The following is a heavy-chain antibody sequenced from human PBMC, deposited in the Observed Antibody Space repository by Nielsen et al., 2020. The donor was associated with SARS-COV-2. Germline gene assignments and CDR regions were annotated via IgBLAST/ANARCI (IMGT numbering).Heavy chain of an antibody. CDR2: IDWDDDK. J-gene: IGHJ4*02. CDR3: ARTYYDILTGYYFPFDY. D-gene: IGHD3-9*01. CDR1: GFSLSTSGMC. V-gene: IGHV2-70*11. Sequence: SGSTLVKPTQTLTLTCTFSGFSLSTSGMCVSWIRQLPGKALEWLARIDWDDDKYYSTSLKTRLTISKDTSKNQVVLTMTNMDPVDTATYYCARTYYDILTGYYFPFDYWGQGTLVTVSS.